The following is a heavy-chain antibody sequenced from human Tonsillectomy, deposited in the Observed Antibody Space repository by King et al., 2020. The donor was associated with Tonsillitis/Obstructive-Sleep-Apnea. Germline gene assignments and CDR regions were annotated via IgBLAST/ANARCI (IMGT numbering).Heavy chain of an antibody. Sequence: VQLQESGPGLVKPSETLSLTCTVSGGSISSYYWSWIRQPPGKGLEWIGCIYYSGYTNYNPSLKSRVTISVDTSKNQFSLRLSSVTAADTAVYYCAGSISPPRFDNWGQGTLVSVSS. CDR1: GGSISSYY. CDR3: AGSISPPRFDN. J-gene: IGHJ4*02. CDR2: IYYSGYT. V-gene: IGHV4-59*01. D-gene: IGHD3-10*01.